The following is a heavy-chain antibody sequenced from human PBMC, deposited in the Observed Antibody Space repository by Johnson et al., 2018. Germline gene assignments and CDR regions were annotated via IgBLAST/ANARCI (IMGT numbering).Heavy chain of an antibody. Sequence: QVQLVESGAEVKKPGSSVKVSCKASGGTFSSYAISWVRQAPGQGLEWMGGLIPLFGTANYAQHFQGRVTITADESHSTAYMEMSSLRSEDTAVYYCARPSSSSRYYYYYGMDVWGQGTTVTVSS. J-gene: IGHJ6*02. CDR1: GGTFSSYA. CDR2: LIPLFGTA. D-gene: IGHD6-6*01. V-gene: IGHV1-69*01. CDR3: ARPSSSSRYYYYYGMDV.